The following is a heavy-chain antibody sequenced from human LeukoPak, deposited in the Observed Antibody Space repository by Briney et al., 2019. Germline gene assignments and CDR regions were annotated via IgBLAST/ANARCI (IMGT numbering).Heavy chain of an antibody. CDR3: AKGRARGVAAVPVDY. J-gene: IGHJ4*02. Sequence: GGSLRLSCAASGFTFSSCGMHWVRQAPGKGLEGVAVISYDGSKKYYADSVKGRFTISRDNSKNTLYLQMNSLRAEDTAVYYCAKGRARGVAAVPVDYWGQGTLVTVSS. D-gene: IGHD6-13*01. CDR2: ISYDGSKK. CDR1: GFTFSSCG. V-gene: IGHV3-30*18.